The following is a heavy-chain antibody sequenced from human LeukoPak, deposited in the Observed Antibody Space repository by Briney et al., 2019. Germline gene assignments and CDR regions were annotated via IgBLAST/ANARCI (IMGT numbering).Heavy chain of an antibody. CDR2: ISSRSSHI. CDR1: GFTFSSYS. D-gene: IGHD3-10*02. Sequence: PGGSLRLSCAASGFTFSSYSMNWVRQAPGKGLEWVSSISSRSSHIYYADSVKGRFTISRDNAKNSLYLQMNSLRAEDTAVYYCAELGITMIGGVWGKGTTVTISS. V-gene: IGHV3-21*01. CDR3: AELGITMIGGV. J-gene: IGHJ6*04.